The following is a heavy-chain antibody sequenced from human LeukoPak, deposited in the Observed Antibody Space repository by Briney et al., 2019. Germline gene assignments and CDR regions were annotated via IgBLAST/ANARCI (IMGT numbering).Heavy chain of an antibody. J-gene: IGHJ4*02. D-gene: IGHD1-26*01. Sequence: PSGGSLRLSCAASGFTFSSYAMGWVRQAPGKGLEWVSAISGSGGSTYYADSVKGRFTISRDNSKNTLYLQMNSLRAEDTAVYYCAKDWPRSGSKYYFDYWGQGTLVTVSS. CDR2: ISGSGGST. V-gene: IGHV3-23*01. CDR1: GFTFSSYA. CDR3: AKDWPRSGSKYYFDY.